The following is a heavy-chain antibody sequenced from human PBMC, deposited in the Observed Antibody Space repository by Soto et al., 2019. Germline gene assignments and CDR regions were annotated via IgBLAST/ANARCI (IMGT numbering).Heavy chain of an antibody. CDR1: GFTFSSYW. V-gene: IGHV3-7*01. J-gene: IGHJ4*02. Sequence: PGGSLRLSCAASGFTFSSYWMSWVRQAPGKGLEWVANIKQDGSEKYYVDSVKGRFTISRDNAKNSLYLQMNSLRAEDTAVYYCARDFDLAVAGIFDYWGQGTLVTVSS. D-gene: IGHD6-19*01. CDR2: IKQDGSEK. CDR3: ARDFDLAVAGIFDY.